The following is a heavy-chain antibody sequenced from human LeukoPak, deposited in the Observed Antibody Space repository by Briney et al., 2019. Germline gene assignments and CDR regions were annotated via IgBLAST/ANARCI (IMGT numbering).Heavy chain of an antibody. Sequence: GGSLRLSCAASAFTLSSYGMSWVRQAPGKGLEWVSAISGSGASTDYANSVKGRFPISRDNSKNTLYLQMNSLRAEDTAVYYCAKDPGQIQPHYFDYWGQGTLVIVSS. V-gene: IGHV3-23*01. CDR2: ISGSGAST. D-gene: IGHD5-18*01. J-gene: IGHJ4*02. CDR1: AFTLSSYG. CDR3: AKDPGQIQPHYFDY.